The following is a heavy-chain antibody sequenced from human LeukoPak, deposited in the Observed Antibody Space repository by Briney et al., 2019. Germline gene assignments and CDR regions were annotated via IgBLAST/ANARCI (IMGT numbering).Heavy chain of an antibody. J-gene: IGHJ4*02. Sequence: SETLSLTCTVSGGSVSSGNYYWSWIRQPPGKGLEWIGYIYNSGITNYNPSLKSRVTISVDTSKNQFSLKLSSVTAADTAVCYCARRASGSGSYYWGQGTLVTVSS. CDR3: ARRASGSGSYY. D-gene: IGHD3-10*01. CDR2: IYNSGIT. V-gene: IGHV4-61*01. CDR1: GGSVSSGNYY.